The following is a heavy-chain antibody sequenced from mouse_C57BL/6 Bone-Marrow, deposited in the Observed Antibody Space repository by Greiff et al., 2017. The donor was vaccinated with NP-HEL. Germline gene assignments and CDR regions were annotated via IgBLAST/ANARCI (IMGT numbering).Heavy chain of an antibody. V-gene: IGHV5-6*01. J-gene: IGHJ2*01. D-gene: IGHD1-1*01. CDR3: ARHSSIYFDY. CDR1: GFTFSSYG. Sequence: EVKLMESGGDLVKPGGSLKLSCAASGFTFSSYGMSWVRQTPDKRLEWVATISSGGSYTYYPDSVKGRFTISRDNAKNTLYLQMSSLKSEDTAMYYCARHSSIYFDYWGQGTTLTVSS. CDR2: ISSGGSYT.